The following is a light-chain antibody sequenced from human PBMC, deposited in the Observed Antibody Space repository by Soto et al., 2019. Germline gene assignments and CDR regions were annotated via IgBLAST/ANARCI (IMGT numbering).Light chain of an antibody. CDR1: QSVSSH. CDR3: QHRSKWLT. J-gene: IGKJ4*01. CDR2: DTS. Sequence: EIVLTQSPGTLSLSPRERATLSCRASQSVSSHLAWYQHKPGQVPRLLIYDTSNRATGIPGRFSVSGSGTDFTLTISSLEPEDFAIYYCQHRSKWLTFGGGTKVQIK. V-gene: IGKV3-11*01.